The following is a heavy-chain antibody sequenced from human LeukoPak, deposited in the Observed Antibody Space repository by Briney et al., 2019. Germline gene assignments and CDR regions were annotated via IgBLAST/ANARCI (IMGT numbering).Heavy chain of an antibody. J-gene: IGHJ3*02. CDR1: GYTLTELS. V-gene: IGHV1-24*01. CDR2: FDPEDGET. Sequence: ASVKVSCKVSGYTLTELSMHWVRQAPGKGLEWMGGFDPEDGETIYAQKFQGRVTMTEDTSTDTAYMELSSLRPEDTAVYYCASSTPSRELPRGYAFDIWGQGTMVTVSS. CDR3: ASSTPSRELPRGYAFDI. D-gene: IGHD1-26*01.